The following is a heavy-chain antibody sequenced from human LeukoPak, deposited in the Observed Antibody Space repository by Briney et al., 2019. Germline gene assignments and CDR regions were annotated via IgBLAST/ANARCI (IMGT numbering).Heavy chain of an antibody. CDR3: ARVGWFGESPPNY. V-gene: IGHV3-30*14. CDR2: ILNDGNNK. Sequence: LSLTCTVSGGSISSHSYYWGWIRQPPGKGLEWVAVILNDGNNKYYVDSVKGRFTISRDNSKNTLYLQMNSLRAEDTAVYYCARVGWFGESPPNYWGQGTLVTVSS. J-gene: IGHJ4*02. CDR1: GGSISSHS. D-gene: IGHD3-10*01.